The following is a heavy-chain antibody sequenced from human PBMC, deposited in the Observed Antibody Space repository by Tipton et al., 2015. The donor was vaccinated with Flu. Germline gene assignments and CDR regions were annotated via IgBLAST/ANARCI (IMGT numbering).Heavy chain of an antibody. CDR2: IYYSGST. J-gene: IGHJ6*02. V-gene: IGHV4-31*03. D-gene: IGHD1-1*01. CDR3: ARDLKSRRLKYKPGVYYSYYGMDV. Sequence: TLSLTCTVSGGSISSGGYYWSWIRQHPGKGLEWIGYIYYSGSTSYSPSLESRVTISVDTSKNQFSLRLSSVTAADTAVYFCARDLKSRRLKYKPGVYYSYYGMDVWGQGTTVTVSS. CDR1: GGSISSGGYY.